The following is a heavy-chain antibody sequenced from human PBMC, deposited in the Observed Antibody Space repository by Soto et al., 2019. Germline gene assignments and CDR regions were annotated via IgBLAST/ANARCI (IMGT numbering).Heavy chain of an antibody. V-gene: IGHV4-31*03. D-gene: IGHD1-26*01. CDR2: IYYSGSTYYN. J-gene: IGHJ4*02. Sequence: SETLSLTCTFSGCSISSGGYYWSWIRQHPGKGLEWIGYIYYSGSTYYNYYNPSLKSRVTISVDTSKNQFSLKLSSVTAADTAVYYCARTPLLWGQGTLVTVSS. CDR3: ARTPLL. CDR1: GCSISSGGYY.